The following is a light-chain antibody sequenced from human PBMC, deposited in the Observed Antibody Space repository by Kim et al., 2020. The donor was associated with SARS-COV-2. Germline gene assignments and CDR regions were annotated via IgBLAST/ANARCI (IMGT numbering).Light chain of an antibody. CDR2: AAS. CDR1: QGISSW. V-gene: IGKV1-12*01. J-gene: IGKJ4*01. Sequence: ASVGDRVTISCRASQGISSWLAWYQLKPGKAPKLLIHAASSLHAGVPSRFSGSGSGTDFTLTISSLQPEDFATYYCQQCHTYPRTFGRGTKVDIK. CDR3: QQCHTYPRT.